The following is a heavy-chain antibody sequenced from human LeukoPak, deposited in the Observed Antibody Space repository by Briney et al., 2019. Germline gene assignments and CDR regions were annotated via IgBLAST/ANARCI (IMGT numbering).Heavy chain of an antibody. D-gene: IGHD6-13*01. CDR2: ISWKSGGI. Sequence: GGSLRRSCAASGFTFDDYAMHWVRQGPGKGLEWVSGISWKSGGIGYADSVKGRFTISRDNAKNSLYLQMNSLRPEDTALYYCAKGVTAAGTNYFDYWGQGTLVTVSS. J-gene: IGHJ4*02. CDR1: GFTFDDYA. CDR3: AKGVTAAGTNYFDY. V-gene: IGHV3-9*01.